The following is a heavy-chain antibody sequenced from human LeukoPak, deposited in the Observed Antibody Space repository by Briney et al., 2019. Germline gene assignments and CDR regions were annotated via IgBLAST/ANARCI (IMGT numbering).Heavy chain of an antibody. CDR3: ARDFSDYYGSSYYYYYGMDV. Sequence: GRSLRLSCAASGFTFSSYGMHWVRQAPGKGLEWVAVIWYDGSNKYYADSVKGRFTISGDNSKNTLYLQMNSLRAEDTAVYYCARDFSDYYGSSYYYYYGMDVWGQGTTVTVSS. V-gene: IGHV3-33*01. CDR1: GFTFSSYG. D-gene: IGHD3-10*01. CDR2: IWYDGSNK. J-gene: IGHJ6*02.